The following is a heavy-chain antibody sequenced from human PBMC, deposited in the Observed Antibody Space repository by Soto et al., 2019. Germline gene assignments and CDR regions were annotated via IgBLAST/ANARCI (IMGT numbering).Heavy chain of an antibody. CDR3: ARAAAGRWFDP. D-gene: IGHD6-13*01. CDR1: GYTFTSYY. V-gene: IGHV1-46*03. CDR2: INPSGGST. J-gene: IGHJ5*02. Sequence: QVQLVQSGAEVKKPRASVKVSCKASGYTFTSYYMHWVRQAPGQGLEWMGIINPSGGSTSYAQKFQGSVTMTRDTSTSTVYMELSSLRSEDTAVYYCARAAAGRWFDPWGQGTLVTVSS.